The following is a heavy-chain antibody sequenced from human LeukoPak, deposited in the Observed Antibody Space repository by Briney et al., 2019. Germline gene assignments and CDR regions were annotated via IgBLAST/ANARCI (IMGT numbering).Heavy chain of an antibody. CDR2: ISGGGGST. Sequence: GGALRLSCAASGFTFSNYAMSWVRQAPGKGLEWVSAISGGGGSTYYADSVKGRFTISRDNSKNTLYLQMDSLRAEDTAVYYCAKSASVDYYDSSGSWNYWGQGTLVTVSS. D-gene: IGHD3-22*01. CDR1: GFTFSNYA. CDR3: AKSASVDYYDSSGSWNY. J-gene: IGHJ4*02. V-gene: IGHV3-23*01.